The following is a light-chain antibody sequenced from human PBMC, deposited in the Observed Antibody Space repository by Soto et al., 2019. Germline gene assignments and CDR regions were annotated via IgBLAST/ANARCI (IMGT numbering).Light chain of an antibody. Sequence: EIVLTQSPGTLSLSPGERATLSCRASQSVSSSYLAWYQQKPGQAPRLLIYGASSRATGIPDRFRGSGSGTDFTLTISRLEPEDFAVYYCQHYGSLVLTFGGGTKGEIK. CDR1: QSVSSSY. CDR2: GAS. J-gene: IGKJ4*01. CDR3: QHYGSLVLT. V-gene: IGKV3-20*01.